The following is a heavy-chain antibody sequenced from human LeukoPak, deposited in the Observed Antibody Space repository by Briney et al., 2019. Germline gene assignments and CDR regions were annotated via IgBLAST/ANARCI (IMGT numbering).Heavy chain of an antibody. D-gene: IGHD3-10*01. J-gene: IGHJ4*02. Sequence: GGSLRLSCAASGFTFSSYSMNWVRQAPGKGLEWVSYISSSSSTIYYADSVKGRFTISRDNAKNSLYLQMNSLRAEDTAVYYCVRDYQPGYYGSGSYYRQAFDYWGQGTLVTVSS. V-gene: IGHV3-48*01. CDR3: VRDYQPGYYGSGSYYRQAFDY. CDR1: GFTFSSYS. CDR2: ISSSSSTI.